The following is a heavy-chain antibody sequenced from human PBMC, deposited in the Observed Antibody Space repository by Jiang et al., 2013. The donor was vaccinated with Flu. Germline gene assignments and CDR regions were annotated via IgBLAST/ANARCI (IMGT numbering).Heavy chain of an antibody. Sequence: SGAEVKKPGSSVKVSCKASGGTLSSYAINWVRQAPGQGLEWMGGIIPIFDTTKYAQKFQGRVTITVDKSTSTAYMELSSLRSEDTAVYYCAKDRTGYSYGLLTSWGQGTLVTVSS. CDR3: AKDRTGYSYGLLTS. CDR1: GGTLSSYA. CDR2: IIPIFDTT. J-gene: IGHJ4*02. D-gene: IGHD5-18*01. V-gene: IGHV1-69*06.